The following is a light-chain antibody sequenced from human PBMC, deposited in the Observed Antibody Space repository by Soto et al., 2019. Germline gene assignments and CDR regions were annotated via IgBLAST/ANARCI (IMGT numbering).Light chain of an antibody. Sequence: EIVLTQSPATLSLSPGERATLSCRASQSVSSYLAWYQQKPGQAPRLLIYDASNRATGIPARFSGSGSGTDFTLTISSLEPEDFAVYYCYQYNNWPPLTFGGGTKVEI. CDR1: QSVSSY. CDR2: DAS. J-gene: IGKJ4*01. V-gene: IGKV3-11*01. CDR3: YQYNNWPPLT.